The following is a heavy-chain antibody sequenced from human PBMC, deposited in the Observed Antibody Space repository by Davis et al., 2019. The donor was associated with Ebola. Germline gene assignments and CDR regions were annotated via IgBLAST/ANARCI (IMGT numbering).Heavy chain of an antibody. Sequence: GESLKISCQASGYSLTNYWISWVRQLPGKGLEWMGRIDPGDSYTNYSPSFEGHVIISADKSINTAYVQWSSLKASDSAMYYCASGDIVTTLYYGMDVWGQGTRVTVSS. CDR1: GYSLTNYW. CDR2: IDPGDSYT. J-gene: IGHJ6*02. D-gene: IGHD5-12*01. CDR3: ASGDIVTTLYYGMDV. V-gene: IGHV5-10-1*01.